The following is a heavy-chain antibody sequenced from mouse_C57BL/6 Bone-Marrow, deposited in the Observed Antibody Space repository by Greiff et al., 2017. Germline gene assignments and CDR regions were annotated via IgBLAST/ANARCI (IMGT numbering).Heavy chain of an antibody. CDR1: GYTFTSYG. V-gene: IGHV1-81*01. Sequence: QVQLKESGAELARPGASVKLSCTASGYTFTSYGISWVKQRTGPGLEWIGVIYPRSGNTYYNEQFKGKATLTADKSSSTAYMELRSLTSEDSAVYFWARTDYYGSSYVFYYCDYWGQGTTLTVSS. D-gene: IGHD1-1*01. CDR2: IYPRSGNT. CDR3: ARTDYYGSSYVFYYCDY. J-gene: IGHJ2*01.